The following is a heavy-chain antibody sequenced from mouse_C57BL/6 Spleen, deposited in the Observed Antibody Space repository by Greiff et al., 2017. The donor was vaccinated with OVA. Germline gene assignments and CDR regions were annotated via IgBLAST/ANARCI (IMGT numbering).Heavy chain of an antibody. CDR3: ARERGPTVGGYFDV. J-gene: IGHJ1*03. D-gene: IGHD2-10*01. Sequence: EVKLLESGPGLVKPSQSLSLTCSVTGYSITSGYYWNWIRQFPGNKLEWMGYISYDGSNNYNPSLKNRISITRDTSKNQFFLKLNSVTTEDTATYYCARERGPTVGGYFDVWGTGTTVTVSS. V-gene: IGHV3-6*01. CDR1: GYSITSGYY. CDR2: ISYDGSN.